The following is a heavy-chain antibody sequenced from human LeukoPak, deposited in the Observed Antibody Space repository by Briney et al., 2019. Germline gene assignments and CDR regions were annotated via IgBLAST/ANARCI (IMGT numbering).Heavy chain of an antibody. Sequence: SETLSLTCAVYGGSFSGYYWSWIRQPPGKGLEWIGEINHSGSTNYNPSLKSRVTISVDTSKNQFSLKLSSVTAADTAVYYCARARLGYRVGMDVWGQGTTVTVSS. V-gene: IGHV4-34*01. J-gene: IGHJ6*02. D-gene: IGHD2-15*01. CDR2: INHSGST. CDR3: ARARLGYRVGMDV. CDR1: GGSFSGYY.